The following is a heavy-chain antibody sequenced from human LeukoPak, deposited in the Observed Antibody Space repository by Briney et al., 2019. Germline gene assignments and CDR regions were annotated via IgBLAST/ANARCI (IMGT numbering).Heavy chain of an antibody. V-gene: IGHV1-2*02. CDR3: APYDSGYNWNRH. CDR1: GYSFTYY. D-gene: IGHD1-20*01. CDR2: ISPNSGDT. J-gene: IGHJ4*02. Sequence: GASVKVSCKTSGYSFTYYIYWVRQAPGQGLEWVGYISPNSGDTKYAQKFQGRVTLTTDTSITTAYMELSRLTSDDTAVYYCAPYDSGYNWNRHWGQGTLITVSS.